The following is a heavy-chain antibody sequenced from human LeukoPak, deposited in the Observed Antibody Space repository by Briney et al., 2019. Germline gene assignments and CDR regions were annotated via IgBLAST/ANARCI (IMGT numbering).Heavy chain of an antibody. D-gene: IGHD3-16*01. CDR3: ARLSAMGGYDI. CDR1: GFTFSSYS. V-gene: IGHV3-21*01. CDR2: ISSSSSYI. Sequence: GGSLRLSCAASGFTFSSYSMNWVRQAPGKGLEWVSFISSSSSYIYYADSVKGRFTISRDNSKNTLFLQMNSLRAEDTAMYYCARLSAMGGYDIWGQGTMVTVSS. J-gene: IGHJ3*02.